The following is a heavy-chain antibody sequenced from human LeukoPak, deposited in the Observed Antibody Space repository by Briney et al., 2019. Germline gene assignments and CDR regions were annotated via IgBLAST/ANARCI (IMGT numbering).Heavy chain of an antibody. D-gene: IGHD3-16*02. CDR1: GGPISSGNYF. CDR3: AREPTPDGDYDYVWGSYRGHFDY. J-gene: IGHJ4*02. Sequence: SQTLSLTCTVSGGPISSGNYFWSWSRQPAGKGLEWIWRIYISRITNYNPSRNSRVTIAIDTSKNQFSMKLSSVTAADTAVYYCAREPTPDGDYDYVWGSYRGHFDYWGQGTLVTVSS. CDR2: IYISRIT. V-gene: IGHV4-61*02.